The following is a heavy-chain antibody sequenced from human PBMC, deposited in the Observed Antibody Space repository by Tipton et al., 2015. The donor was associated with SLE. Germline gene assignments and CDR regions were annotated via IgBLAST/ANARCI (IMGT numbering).Heavy chain of an antibody. D-gene: IGHD6-13*01. V-gene: IGHV3-66*01. CDR2: IYTGGTT. J-gene: IGHJ2*01. Sequence: LSLTCTVSGGSISGYYWSWVRQAPGKGLEWVSVIYTGGTTFYADSVESRVTIPRDIFKTSLYLHMNSLRAEDTAVYYCATRIAAAGTDWYFDVWGRGTLVAVSP. CDR3: ATRIAAAGTDWYFDV. CDR1: GGSISGYY.